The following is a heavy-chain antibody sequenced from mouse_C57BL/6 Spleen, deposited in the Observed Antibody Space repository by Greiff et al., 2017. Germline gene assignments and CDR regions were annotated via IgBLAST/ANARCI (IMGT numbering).Heavy chain of an antibody. CDR1: GYTFTDYN. CDR2: INPNKGGK. V-gene: IGHV1-22*01. CDR3: ARWVEGYPSFAY. J-gene: IGHJ3*01. Sequence: EVQLQQSGPELVKPGASVKMSCKASGYTFTDYNMHWVKQSHGKSLEWIGYINPNKGGKRYNQKFKGKATLTVKKASRTAYMEHRSLTSEDSAVYYCARWVEGYPSFAYWGQGTLGTVSA. D-gene: IGHD2-2*01.